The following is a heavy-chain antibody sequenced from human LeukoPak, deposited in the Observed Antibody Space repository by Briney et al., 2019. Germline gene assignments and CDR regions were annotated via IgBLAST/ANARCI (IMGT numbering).Heavy chain of an antibody. CDR1: GGSISSGDYY. D-gene: IGHD2-15*01. CDR3: ARLGYCSGGSCYQETYYGMDV. CDR2: IYYSGST. V-gene: IGHV4-61*08. J-gene: IGHJ6*02. Sequence: SQTLSLTCTVSGGSISSGDYYWRWIRQPPGKGLEWIGYIYYSGSTNYNPSLKSRVTISVDTSKNQFSLKLSSVTAADTAVYYCARLGYCSGGSCYQETYYGMDVWGQGTTVTVSS.